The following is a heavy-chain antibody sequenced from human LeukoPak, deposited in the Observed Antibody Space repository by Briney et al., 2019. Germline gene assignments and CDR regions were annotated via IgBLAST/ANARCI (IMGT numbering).Heavy chain of an antibody. CDR1: GFTFSNYW. CDR2: ISYDGSNK. CDR3: AKDSGGFDY. V-gene: IGHV3-30*18. D-gene: IGHD3-10*01. J-gene: IGHJ4*02. Sequence: GGSLRLSCAASGFTFSNYWMSWVRQAPGKGLEWVAVISYDGSNKYYADSVKGRFTISRDNSKNTLYLQMNSLRAEDTAVYYCAKDSGGFDYWGQGTLVTVSS.